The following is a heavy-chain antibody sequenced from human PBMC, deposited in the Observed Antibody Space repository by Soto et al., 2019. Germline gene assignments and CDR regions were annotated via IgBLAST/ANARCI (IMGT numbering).Heavy chain of an antibody. V-gene: IGHV4-59*11. CDR1: GASISGHY. D-gene: IGHD2-15*01. Sequence: SETLSLTCTVSGASISGHYWSWIRQPPGKGLEWIGYVYFSGSTNYNPSLTSRVTISVDTSKNQFSLKMRFMTAADTAMYYCARVLSSGWFAPWGQGTLVTVSS. J-gene: IGHJ5*02. CDR3: ARVLSSGWFAP. CDR2: VYFSGST.